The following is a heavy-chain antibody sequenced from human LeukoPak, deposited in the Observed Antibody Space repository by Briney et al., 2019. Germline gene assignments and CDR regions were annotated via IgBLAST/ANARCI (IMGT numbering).Heavy chain of an antibody. CDR3: ARGIAAAAPGPPDY. V-gene: IGHV4-39*07. CDR2: IYYSGST. J-gene: IGHJ4*02. CDR1: GGSISSSSYY. Sequence: SEALSLTCTVSGGSISSSSYYWGWIRQPPGKGLEWIGSIYYSGSTYYNPSLKSRVTISVDTSKNQFSLKLSSVTAADTAVYYCARGIAAAAPGPPDYWGQGTLVTVSS. D-gene: IGHD6-13*01.